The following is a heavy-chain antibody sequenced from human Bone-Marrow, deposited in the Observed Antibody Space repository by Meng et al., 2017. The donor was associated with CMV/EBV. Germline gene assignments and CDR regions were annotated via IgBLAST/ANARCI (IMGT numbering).Heavy chain of an antibody. CDR2: ISAYNGNT. V-gene: IGHV1-18*01. J-gene: IGHJ4*02. CDR1: GYTFTSYG. D-gene: IGHD6-13*01. CDR3: ARVEINHRSSWYGDIINYFDY. Sequence: ASVKVSCKASGYTFTSYGISWVRQAPGQGLEWMGWISAYNGNTNYAQKLQGRVTMTTDTSTSTAYMELRSLRSDDTAVYYCARVEINHRSSWYGDIINYFDYWGQGTLVTVSS.